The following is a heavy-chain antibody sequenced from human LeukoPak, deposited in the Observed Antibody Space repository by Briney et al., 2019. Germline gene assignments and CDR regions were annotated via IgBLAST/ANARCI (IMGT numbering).Heavy chain of an antibody. D-gene: IGHD2-15*01. V-gene: IGHV4-34*01. CDR2: INHSGST. Sequence: SETLSLTCAVYGESFSGYYWSWIRQPPGKGLEWIGEINHSGSTNYNPSLKSRVTISVDTSKNQFSLKLSSVTAADTAVYYCASRYCSGGSCYPRWFDPWGQGTLVTVSS. J-gene: IGHJ5*02. CDR3: ASRYCSGGSCYPRWFDP. CDR1: GESFSGYY.